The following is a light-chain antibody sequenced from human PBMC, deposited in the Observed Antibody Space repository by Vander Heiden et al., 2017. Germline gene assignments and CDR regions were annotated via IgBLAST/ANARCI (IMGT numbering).Light chain of an antibody. Sequence: QSALTQPASVSGSPRQSITISCTGTSSDVGAYNYVSWYQQHPGKAPKVMISDVSNRPSGVSNRFSGSKSGNTASLTISGLQAEDEADYYCSSYTSSLTRVFGSGTKVTVL. CDR1: SSDVGAYNY. CDR2: DVS. V-gene: IGLV2-14*01. CDR3: SSYTSSLTRV. J-gene: IGLJ1*01.